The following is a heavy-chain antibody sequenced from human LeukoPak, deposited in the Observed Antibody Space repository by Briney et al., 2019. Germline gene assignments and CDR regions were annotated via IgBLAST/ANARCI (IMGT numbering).Heavy chain of an antibody. D-gene: IGHD6-6*01. V-gene: IGHV4-59*01. Sequence: SETLSLTCTVSGGSISSYYWSWIRQPPGKGLEWIAYIYYTGSTNYNPSLKSRVTISVDTSKNQFSLKLSSVTAADTAMYYCARDLGYSSSSGNFDYWGQGTLVTVSS. CDR3: ARDLGYSSSSGNFDY. J-gene: IGHJ4*02. CDR2: IYYTGST. CDR1: GGSISSYY.